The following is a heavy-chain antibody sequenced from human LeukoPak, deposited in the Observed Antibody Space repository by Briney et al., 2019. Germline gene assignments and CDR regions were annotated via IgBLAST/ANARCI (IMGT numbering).Heavy chain of an antibody. CDR3: ARRSGYGTLYFDY. D-gene: IGHD5-18*01. CDR1: GGSISSSSYY. V-gene: IGHV4-39*01. CDR2: IYYSGST. J-gene: IGHJ4*02. Sequence: LETLSLTCTVSGGSISSSSYYWGWIRQPPGKGLEWIGSIYYSGSTYYNPSLKSRVTISVDTSKNQFSLKLSSVTAADTAVYYCARRSGYGTLYFDYWGQGTLVTASS.